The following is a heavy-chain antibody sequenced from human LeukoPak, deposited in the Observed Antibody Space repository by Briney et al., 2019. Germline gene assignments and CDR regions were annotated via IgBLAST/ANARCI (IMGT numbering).Heavy chain of an antibody. V-gene: IGHV3-11*04. Sequence: TGGSLRLSCAASGFTFSNAWMSWVRQAPGKGLEWISYISSSDSTIYYADSVKGRFTISRDNAKNSLYLQMNSLRAEDTAVYYCARDYGGSSPFDSWGQGTLVTVSS. CDR2: ISSSDSTI. J-gene: IGHJ4*02. CDR3: ARDYGGSSPFDS. CDR1: GFTFSNAW. D-gene: IGHD4-23*01.